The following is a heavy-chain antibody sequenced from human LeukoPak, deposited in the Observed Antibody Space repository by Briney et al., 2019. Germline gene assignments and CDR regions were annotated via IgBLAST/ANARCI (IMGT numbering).Heavy chain of an antibody. D-gene: IGHD3-3*01. V-gene: IGHV4-39*01. J-gene: IGHJ4*02. Sequence: PSETLSLTCTVSGGSISSSSYYWGWIRQPPGKGLEWIGSIYYSGSTYYNPSLKSRVTISVDTSKNQFSLKLSSVTAADTAVYYCARHRRITIFGVVIQPLYFDYWGQGTLVTVSS. CDR2: IYYSGST. CDR1: GGSISSSSYY. CDR3: ARHRRITIFGVVIQPLYFDY.